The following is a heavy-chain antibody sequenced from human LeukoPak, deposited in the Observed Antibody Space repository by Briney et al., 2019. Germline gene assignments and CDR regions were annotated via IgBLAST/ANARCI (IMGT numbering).Heavy chain of an antibody. CDR1: GFTFSSYS. J-gene: IGHJ4*02. CDR2: ISSSSSII. Sequence: PGGSLRLSCAASGFTFSSYSMNWVRQAPGKGLEWVSYISSSSSIIYYADSVKGRFTISRDNAKNSVYLQMNSPRAEDTAVYYCARDRDGSGYYYGYWGQGTLVTVSS. CDR3: ARDRDGSGYYYGY. D-gene: IGHD3-22*01. V-gene: IGHV3-48*04.